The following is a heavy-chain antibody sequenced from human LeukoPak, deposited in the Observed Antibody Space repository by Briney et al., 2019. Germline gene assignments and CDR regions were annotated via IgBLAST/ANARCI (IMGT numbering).Heavy chain of an antibody. V-gene: IGHV1-18*01. CDR1: GYTFTSYG. D-gene: IGHD3-22*01. J-gene: IGHJ3*02. Sequence: ASVKVSCKASGYTFTSYGISWVRQAPGQGLEWMGWISAYNGNTNYAQKLQGRVTMTTDTSTSTAYMGLRSLRSDDTAVYYCARAIQSMIVVVISAFDIWGQGTMVTVSS. CDR3: ARAIQSMIVVVISAFDI. CDR2: ISAYNGNT.